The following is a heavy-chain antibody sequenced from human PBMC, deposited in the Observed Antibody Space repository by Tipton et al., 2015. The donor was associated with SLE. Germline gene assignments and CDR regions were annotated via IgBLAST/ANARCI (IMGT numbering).Heavy chain of an antibody. J-gene: IGHJ4*02. V-gene: IGHV4-39*07. CDR1: GDSIGTDPHY. Sequence: TLSLTCSVSGDSIGTDPHYWGWIRQFPGKGLEWIGSFYHSGSTYYNPSLKSRVTISVDTSKNQFSLRLTSVTAADTAVYYCAVNVVVKVQVDYWGPGALVTVSA. CDR2: FYHSGST. D-gene: IGHD2-21*01. CDR3: AVNVVVKVQVDY.